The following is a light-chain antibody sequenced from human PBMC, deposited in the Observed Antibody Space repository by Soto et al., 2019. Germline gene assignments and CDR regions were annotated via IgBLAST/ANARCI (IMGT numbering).Light chain of an antibody. CDR3: KSYAGSNTYV. CDR1: KNDIGVYDF. J-gene: IGLJ1*01. Sequence: QSALTRPTSASGSPGQSVTISCTGTKNDIGVYDFVSWYQHHPGKAPRLIIYEVVQRPSGVPDRFSGSKSGNTASLTVSGLQAADEADYFCKSYAGSNTYVFGSGTKVTVL. CDR2: EVV. V-gene: IGLV2-8*01.